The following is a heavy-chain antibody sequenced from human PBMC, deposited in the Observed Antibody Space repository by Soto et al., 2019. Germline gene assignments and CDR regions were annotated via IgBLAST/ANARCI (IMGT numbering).Heavy chain of an antibody. Sequence: VASVKVSCKASGGTFSSYAISWVRQAPGQGLEWMGRIIPIFGTANYAQKFQGRVTITADKSTSTAYMDLSSLRSEDTAVYYCARLTGPLDIVVLPAASYDYWGQGTLVTVSS. D-gene: IGHD2-2*01. V-gene: IGHV1-69*06. CDR2: IIPIFGTA. CDR1: GGTFSSYA. J-gene: IGHJ4*02. CDR3: ARLTGPLDIVVLPAASYDY.